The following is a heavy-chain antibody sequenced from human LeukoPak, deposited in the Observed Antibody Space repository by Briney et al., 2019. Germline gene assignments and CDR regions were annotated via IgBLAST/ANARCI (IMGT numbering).Heavy chain of an antibody. CDR3: VSQGLAFDY. J-gene: IGHJ4*02. CDR2: VNSDGSST. CDR1: GFTFSSYW. V-gene: IGHV3-74*01. Sequence: GGSLRLSCAASGFTFSSYWMHWVRQAPGKGLVWVSRVNSDGSSTSYADSVKGRFTISRDNAKNTLYLQMNSLRAEDTAVYYCVSQGLAFDYWGQGTLVTVSS. D-gene: IGHD6-19*01.